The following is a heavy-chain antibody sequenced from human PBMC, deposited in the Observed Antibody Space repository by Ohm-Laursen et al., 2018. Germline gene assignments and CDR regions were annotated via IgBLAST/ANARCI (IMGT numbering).Heavy chain of an antibody. Sequence: SLRLSCTASGFTFGGYAMHWVRQAPGKGLEWVSGISWNSVNIGYADSVTGRFTISRDNAKNSLYLQMNSLRAEDTALYYCAKDMDRSGRIVVFDYWGQGTPVTVSS. V-gene: IGHV3-9*01. CDR3: AKDMDRSGRIVVFDY. D-gene: IGHD3-22*01. J-gene: IGHJ4*02. CDR1: GFTFGGYA. CDR2: ISWNSVNI.